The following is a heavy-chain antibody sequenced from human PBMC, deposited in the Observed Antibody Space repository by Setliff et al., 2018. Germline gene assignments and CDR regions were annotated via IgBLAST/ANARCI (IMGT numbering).Heavy chain of an antibody. V-gene: IGHV1-18*01. CDR1: GYTFTSYG. D-gene: IGHD5-18*01. CDR2: ISTYNGKT. Sequence: ASVKVSCKASGYTFTSYGISWVRQAPGQGPEWMGWISTYNGKTKYAEKVQGRVTMSTDTSTSTAYMELSSLRSEDTAVYYCAREFPYVDTGAYYFDYWGQGTLVTVSS. CDR3: AREFPYVDTGAYYFDY. J-gene: IGHJ4*02.